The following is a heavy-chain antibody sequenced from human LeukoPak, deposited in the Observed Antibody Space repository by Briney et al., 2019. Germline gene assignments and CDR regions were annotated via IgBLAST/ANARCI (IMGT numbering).Heavy chain of an antibody. CDR3: ARGRYSGYGSGFYYYYYYGMDV. V-gene: IGHV3-74*01. CDR2: INSDGSST. D-gene: IGHD5-12*01. J-gene: IGHJ6*02. Sequence: GGSLRLSCAALGFTLSSYWMHWVRQAPGKGLVWVSRINSDGSSTSYADSVKGRFTISRDNAKNTLYLQMNSLRAEDTAVYYCARGRYSGYGSGFYYYYYYGMDVWGQGTTVTVSS. CDR1: GFTLSSYW.